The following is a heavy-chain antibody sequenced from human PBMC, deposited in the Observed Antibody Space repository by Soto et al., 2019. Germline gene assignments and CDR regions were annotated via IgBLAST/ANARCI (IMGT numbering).Heavy chain of an antibody. CDR2: ISAYNGNT. V-gene: IGHV1-18*01. Sequence: ASVKVYCKAFGYTFPSYGISWVRQAPGQGLEWMGWISAYNGNTNYAQKLQGRVTMTTDTSTSTAYMELRSLRSDDTAVYYCARVVRIAAAGTWWFDPWGQGTLVTVSS. CDR1: GYTFPSYG. D-gene: IGHD6-13*01. J-gene: IGHJ5*02. CDR3: ARVVRIAAAGTWWFDP.